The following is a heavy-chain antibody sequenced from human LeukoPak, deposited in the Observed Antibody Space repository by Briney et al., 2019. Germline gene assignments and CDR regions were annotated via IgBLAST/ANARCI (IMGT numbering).Heavy chain of an antibody. CDR2: INEDGSEK. J-gene: IGHJ4*02. Sequence: GGSLRPSCTASGFTFSNYWMMWVRQAPGKGLEWVANINEDGSEKYYADSVEGRSTISRDNAKNSLDLQMNSLRADDTAIYYCARSKIDYWGQGTLVTVSS. D-gene: IGHD4-11*01. CDR3: ARSKIDY. V-gene: IGHV3-7*01. CDR1: GFTFSNYW.